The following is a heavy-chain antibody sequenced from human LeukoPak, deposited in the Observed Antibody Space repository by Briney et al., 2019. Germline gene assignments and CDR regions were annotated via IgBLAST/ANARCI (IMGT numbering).Heavy chain of an antibody. D-gene: IGHD2-15*01. CDR1: GGSISSGGYS. CDR3: ARGSGDCSGGSCYSYWYFDL. Sequence: PSQTLSLTCAVSGGSISSGGYSWSWIRQPPGKGLEWIGYIYHSGSTYYTPSLKSRVTIAVDRSKSQFSLKLSSVTAAETAVYYCARGSGDCSGGSCYSYWYFDLWGRGTLVTVSS. V-gene: IGHV4-30-2*01. J-gene: IGHJ2*01. CDR2: IYHSGST.